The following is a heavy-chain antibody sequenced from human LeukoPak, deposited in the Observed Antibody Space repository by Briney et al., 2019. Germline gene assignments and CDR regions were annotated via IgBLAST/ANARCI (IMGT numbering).Heavy chain of an antibody. CDR3: ARGPAFWSGYYSRAYYYYGMDV. CDR1: GGSISSGGYY. Sequence: SETLSLTCTVSGGSISSGGYYWSWIRQHPGKGLEWIGYIYYSGSTYYNPSLKSRVTISVDTSKNQFSLKLSSVTAADTAVYYCARGPAFWSGYYSRAYYYYGMDVWGQGTTVTVSS. CDR2: IYYSGST. D-gene: IGHD3-3*01. J-gene: IGHJ6*02. V-gene: IGHV4-31*03.